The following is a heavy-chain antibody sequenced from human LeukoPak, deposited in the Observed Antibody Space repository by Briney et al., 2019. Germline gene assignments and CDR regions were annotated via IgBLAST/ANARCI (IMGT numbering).Heavy chain of an antibody. D-gene: IGHD3-9*01. CDR1: GFTFSIYA. J-gene: IGHJ4*02. V-gene: IGHV3-23*01. CDR3: AKDRIRVLRYFDWLY. Sequence: GGSLRLSCAASGFTFSIYAMTWVRQTPGKGLEWVSTITGSGGGTYYADSVKGRFTISRDNSKNTLYLQMNSLRAEDTAVYYCAKDRIRVLRYFDWLYWGQGTLVTVSS. CDR2: ITGSGGGT.